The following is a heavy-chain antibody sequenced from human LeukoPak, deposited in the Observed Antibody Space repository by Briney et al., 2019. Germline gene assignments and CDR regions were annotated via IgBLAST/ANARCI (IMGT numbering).Heavy chain of an antibody. J-gene: IGHJ3*02. V-gene: IGHV3-53*04. CDR1: GFTVSSNY. CDR3: ARGGYSGYDRDAFDI. CDR2: IYSDDST. Sequence: PGGSLRPSCAASGFTVSSNYMSWVRQAPGKGLEWVSVIYSDDSTYYAVSVKGRFTISRHNSKNTLYLQMNSLRAEDTAVYYCARGGYSGYDRDAFDIWGQGTMVTVSS. D-gene: IGHD5-12*01.